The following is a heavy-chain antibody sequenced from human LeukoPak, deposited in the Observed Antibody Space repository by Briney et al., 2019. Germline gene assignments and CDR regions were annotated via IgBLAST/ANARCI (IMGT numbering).Heavy chain of an antibody. V-gene: IGHV4-59*01. D-gene: IGHD3-16*01. CDR1: GGSINNYY. CDR3: ARYDGPFEY. J-gene: IGHJ4*02. CDR2: IYYSGNT. Sequence: SETLSLTRSVSGGSINNYYWSWIRQPPGRGLEFIGYIYYSGNTNYNPSLKSRVTMSVDTSKNQFSLKLSSMTAADTALYYCARYDGPFEYWGQGTLVTVSS.